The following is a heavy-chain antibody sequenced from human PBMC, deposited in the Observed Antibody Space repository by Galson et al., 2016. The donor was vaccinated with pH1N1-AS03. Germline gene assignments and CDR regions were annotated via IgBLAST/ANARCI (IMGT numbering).Heavy chain of an antibody. D-gene: IGHD2-2*01. Sequence: SLRLSCAASGFTFSIYAMSWVRQAPGKGLEWVSTISGSGTGTYYADSVRGRFTISRDNSENTLYLQMNSLRAEDTAVYYCAERGGLPSEGMTYFDSWGQGTLVPVSS. CDR2: ISGSGTGT. CDR1: GFTFSIYA. J-gene: IGHJ4*02. CDR3: AERGGLPSEGMTYFDS. V-gene: IGHV3-23*01.